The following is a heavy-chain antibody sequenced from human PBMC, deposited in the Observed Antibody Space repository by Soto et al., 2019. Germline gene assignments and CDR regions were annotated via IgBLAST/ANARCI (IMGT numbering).Heavy chain of an antibody. CDR2: IYYSGST. CDR3: AGITPRTAANWFDP. Sequence: SETLSLTCTVSGGSINGYSWSWIRQPPGKGLEWIGYIYYSGSTNYNPSLKSRVTISVDTSKNQFSLKLSSVTAADTAVYYCAGITPRTAANWFDPWGQGTLVTVSS. D-gene: IGHD6-13*01. V-gene: IGHV4-59*01. J-gene: IGHJ5*02. CDR1: GGSINGYS.